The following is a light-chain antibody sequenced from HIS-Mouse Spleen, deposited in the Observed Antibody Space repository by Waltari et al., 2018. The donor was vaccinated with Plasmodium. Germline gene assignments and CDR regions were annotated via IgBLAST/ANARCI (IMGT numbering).Light chain of an antibody. CDR1: QSVSSN. CDR3: QQYNNWPRT. CDR2: GAS. Sequence: EIVMTQSQAPLSVSPGERATLSCRASQSVSSNLAWYQQKPGQAPRLLIYGASTRATGIPARFSGSGSGTEFTLTISSMQSEDFAVYYCQQYNNWPRTFGQGTKVEIK. V-gene: IGKV3-15*01. J-gene: IGKJ1*01.